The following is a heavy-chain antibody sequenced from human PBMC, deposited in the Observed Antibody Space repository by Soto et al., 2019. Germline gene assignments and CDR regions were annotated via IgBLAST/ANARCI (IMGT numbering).Heavy chain of an antibody. V-gene: IGHV4-4*07. Sequence: PSETLSLTCTVSGGSINTFYWSWVRQPAGKGLEWIGRIFSSWSTSFNPSLESRVAMSVDTSKNHFSLNLSSVTAADMAVYYCAREGSYSAYNFAHGIQLWSFDFWGQGALVTVSS. CDR1: GGSINTFY. J-gene: IGHJ4*02. D-gene: IGHD5-12*01. CDR2: IFSSWST. CDR3: AREGSYSAYNFAHGIQLWSFDF.